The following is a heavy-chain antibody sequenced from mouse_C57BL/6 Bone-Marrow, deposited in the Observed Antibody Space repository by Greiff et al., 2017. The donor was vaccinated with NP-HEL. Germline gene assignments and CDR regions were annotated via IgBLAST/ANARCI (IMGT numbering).Heavy chain of an antibody. D-gene: IGHD1-1*01. CDR3: ERKGSYYYGSRYEGWYFGV. CDR1: DSEVFPIAY. Sequence: VQLQQSGSELRSPGSSVKLSCKDSDSEVFPIAYMSWVRQKPGHGSEWIGGILPSIGRTIYGEKFEEKAILDADTLSNTAYSVLNSLESEDSAIYYCERKGSYYYGSRYEGWYFGVWGTGTTVTVSS. J-gene: IGHJ1*03. CDR2: ILPSIGRT. V-gene: IGHV15-2*01.